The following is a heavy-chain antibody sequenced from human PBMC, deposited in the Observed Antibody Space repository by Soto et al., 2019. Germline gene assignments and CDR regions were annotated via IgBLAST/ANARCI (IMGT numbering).Heavy chain of an antibody. CDR3: ARSGNIVATTNYYMDV. CDR2: INWNGGRT. Sequence: EVQLVESGGGVVRPGGSLRLSCVASGFTFDDYGMHWVRQAPGKGLEWVSGINWNGGRTGYPGSMKGRFIISRDNAKNSLYLHMNSLRAEDTASYYCARSGNIVATTNYYMDVWGNGNTVTVSS. D-gene: IGHD5-12*01. CDR1: GFTFDDYG. J-gene: IGHJ6*03. V-gene: IGHV3-20*04.